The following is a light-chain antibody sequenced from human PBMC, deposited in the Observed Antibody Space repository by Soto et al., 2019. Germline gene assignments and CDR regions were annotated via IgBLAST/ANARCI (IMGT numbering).Light chain of an antibody. CDR2: DVS. V-gene: IGKV3D-20*02. CDR1: QSVSSSY. J-gene: IGKJ1*01. CDR3: QQRSNWPRT. Sequence: EIVLTQSPGTLSLSPGERATLSCRASQSVSSSYLAWFQQRPGQAPRLLIYDVSNRAAGIPARFSGSGSGTDFTLTISSLEPEDFAVYYCQQRSNWPRTFGQGTQVDIK.